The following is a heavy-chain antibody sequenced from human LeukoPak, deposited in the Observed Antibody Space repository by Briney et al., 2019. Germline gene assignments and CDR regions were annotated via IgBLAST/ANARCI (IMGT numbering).Heavy chain of an antibody. V-gene: IGHV4-38-2*02. CDR2: IYHSGST. D-gene: IGHD6-13*01. J-gene: IGHJ2*01. CDR1: GYSISSGYY. Sequence: NPSETLSLTCAVSGYSISSGYYWGWIRQPPGKGLEWIGSIYHSGSTYYNPSLKRRVTISVDTSKNQFSLKLSSVTAADTAVYYCAREMEDSSPGWWYFDLWGRGTLVTVSS. CDR3: AREMEDSSPGWWYFDL.